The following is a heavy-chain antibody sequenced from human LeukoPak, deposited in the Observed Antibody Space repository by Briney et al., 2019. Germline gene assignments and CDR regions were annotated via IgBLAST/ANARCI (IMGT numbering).Heavy chain of an antibody. Sequence: GGSLRLSCSASGFTFSRYAMHWVRQAPGKGLEYVSGINDNGGRTHYGDSVKGGFSISRDNSKNTLHPQMSTLRAEDTALYYCVKDVGGSYAFDYWGQGILVTVAS. D-gene: IGHD1-26*01. J-gene: IGHJ4*02. CDR2: INDNGGRT. CDR1: GFTFSRYA. CDR3: VKDVGGSYAFDY. V-gene: IGHV3-64D*09.